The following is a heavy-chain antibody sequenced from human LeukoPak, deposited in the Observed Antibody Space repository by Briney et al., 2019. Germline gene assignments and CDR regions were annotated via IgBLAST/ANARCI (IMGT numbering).Heavy chain of an antibody. D-gene: IGHD6-6*01. J-gene: IGHJ6*03. CDR3: ASIAARRNHYMDV. CDR1: GFTVSSNY. V-gene: IGHV3-53*01. CDR2: IYSGGST. Sequence: GSLRLSCAASGFTVSSNYMSWVRQAPGKGLEWVSVIYSGGSTYYADSVKGRFTISRDNSKNTLYLQMNSLRAEDTAVYYCASIAARRNHYMDVWGKGTTVTVSS.